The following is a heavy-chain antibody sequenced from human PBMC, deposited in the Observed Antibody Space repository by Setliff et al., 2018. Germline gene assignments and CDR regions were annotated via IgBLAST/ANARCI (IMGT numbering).Heavy chain of an antibody. CDR2: IEPTDSYT. Sequence: GESLKISCKASGYSFSNFWINWVRQLPGKGLEWMGRIEPTDSYTNYSPSFQGHVTISIDKSITTAYLHWSSLKASDTAIYYCTRGGYDSGVWGQGTLVTVSS. CDR3: TRGGYDSGV. J-gene: IGHJ4*02. D-gene: IGHD6-25*01. V-gene: IGHV5-10-1*01. CDR1: GYSFSNFW.